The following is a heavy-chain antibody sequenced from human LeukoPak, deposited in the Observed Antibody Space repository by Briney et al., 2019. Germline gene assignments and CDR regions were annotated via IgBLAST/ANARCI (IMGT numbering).Heavy chain of an antibody. CDR3: ARDRHSRDGYKANLGY. CDR1: GFTFSSYG. CDR2: ISSSSSYI. D-gene: IGHD5-24*01. J-gene: IGHJ4*02. Sequence: TGGSLRLSCAASGFTFSSYGMNWVRQAPGKGLEWVSSISSSSSYIYYADSVKGRFTISRDNAKNSLYLQMNSLRAEDTAVYYCARDRHSRDGYKANLGYWGQGTLVTVSS. V-gene: IGHV3-21*01.